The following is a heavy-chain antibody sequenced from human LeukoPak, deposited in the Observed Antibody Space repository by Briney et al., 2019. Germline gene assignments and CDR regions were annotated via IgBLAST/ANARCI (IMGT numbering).Heavy chain of an antibody. CDR2: IYHSGST. J-gene: IGHJ4*02. Sequence: TSSETLSLTCTVSGYSISSGYYWGWIRQPPGKGLEWIGSIYHSGSTYYNPSLKSRVTISVDTSKNQFSLKLSSVTAADTAVYYCARGFVAVAGSDYWGQGTLVTVSS. V-gene: IGHV4-38-2*02. CDR3: ARGFVAVAGSDY. CDR1: GYSISSGYY. D-gene: IGHD6-19*01.